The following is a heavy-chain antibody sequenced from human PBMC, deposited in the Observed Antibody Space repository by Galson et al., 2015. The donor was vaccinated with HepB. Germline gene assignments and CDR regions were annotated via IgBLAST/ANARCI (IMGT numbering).Heavy chain of an antibody. D-gene: IGHD4-17*01. Sequence: QSGAEVKKPGESLKISCKGSGYVFTSYWIGWVRQMPGEGLEWMGIIFPSDSDTRYSPSFQGQVAISADKSINTAYLQWSSLKASDTALYYCARIYGDYNKFDYWGQGTLVTISS. CDR2: IFPSDSDT. V-gene: IGHV5-51*01. CDR1: GYVFTSYW. J-gene: IGHJ4*02. CDR3: ARIYGDYNKFDY.